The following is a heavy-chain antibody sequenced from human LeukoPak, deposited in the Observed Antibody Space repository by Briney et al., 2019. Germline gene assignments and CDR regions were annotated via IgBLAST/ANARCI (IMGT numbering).Heavy chain of an antibody. CDR1: GFAFGRYS. J-gene: IGHJ4*02. CDR3: ARDHDWAFDY. CDR2: IGTTTAI. Sequence: VYTGGSLRLSCAASGFAFGRYSMNWVRQAPGRGLEWLSYIGTTTAIYYADSVQGRFTISRDNAKNSLFLQMSSLTDEDTAVYYCARDHDWAFDYWGQGALVTVSS. V-gene: IGHV3-48*02. D-gene: IGHD3-9*01.